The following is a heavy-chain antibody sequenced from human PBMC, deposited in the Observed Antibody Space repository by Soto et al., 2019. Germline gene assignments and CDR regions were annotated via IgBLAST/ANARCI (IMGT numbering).Heavy chain of an antibody. Sequence: EVQLVESGGGLVKPGGSLRLSCAASGFTFSNAWMSWVRQAPGKGLEWVGRIKGKTDGGTTDYAAPVKGRFTISRDDSKNTLYLQMNSLKTEDTAVYYCTTVGDYSSSWYGYYYGMDVWGQGTTVTVSS. CDR2: IKGKTDGGTT. CDR3: TTVGDYSSSWYGYYYGMDV. CDR1: GFTFSNAW. J-gene: IGHJ6*02. V-gene: IGHV3-15*01. D-gene: IGHD6-13*01.